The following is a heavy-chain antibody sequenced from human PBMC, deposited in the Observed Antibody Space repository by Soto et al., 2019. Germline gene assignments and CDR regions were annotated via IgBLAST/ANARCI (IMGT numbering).Heavy chain of an antibody. Sequence: EMQLVQSGAEVKKSGESLKISCVGSGFSFSRYTVGWVRQVPGKGLEWMGVIHPGDSDTRYSPSFQGQVTISADESISTAYLQWSSLKASDTAMYYCTLSYGDSYYYYYGMDVWGQGTTVTVSS. CDR2: IHPGDSDT. D-gene: IGHD4-17*01. J-gene: IGHJ6*02. CDR3: TLSYGDSYYYYYGMDV. V-gene: IGHV5-51*01. CDR1: GFSFSRYT.